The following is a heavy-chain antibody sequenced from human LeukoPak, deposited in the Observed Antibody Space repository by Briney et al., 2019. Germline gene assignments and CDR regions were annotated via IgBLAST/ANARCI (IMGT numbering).Heavy chain of an antibody. CDR2: IIPIFGTA. V-gene: IGHV1-69*01. Sequence: SVKVSCKASGGTFSSYAISWVRQAPGQGLEWMGGIIPIFGTANYAQKFQGRVTITADESTSTAYMELSSLRSEDTAVYYCARSGYCSSTSCYELYYYYMDVWGKGTTVTVSS. CDR1: GGTFSSYA. CDR3: ARSGYCSSTSCYELYYYYMDV. J-gene: IGHJ6*03. D-gene: IGHD2-2*03.